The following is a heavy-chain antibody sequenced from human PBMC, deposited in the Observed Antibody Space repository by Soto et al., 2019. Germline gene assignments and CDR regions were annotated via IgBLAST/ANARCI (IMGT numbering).Heavy chain of an antibody. Sequence: ASVKVSCKASGYTFTSYGISWVRQAPGQGLEWMGWISAYNGNTNYAQKLQGRVTMTTDTSTSTAYMELRSLRSDDTAVYYCARDAKDYSNYVPLDYWGQGTLVTVSS. CDR3: ARDAKDYSNYVPLDY. CDR1: GYTFTSYG. J-gene: IGHJ4*02. CDR2: ISAYNGNT. V-gene: IGHV1-18*04. D-gene: IGHD4-4*01.